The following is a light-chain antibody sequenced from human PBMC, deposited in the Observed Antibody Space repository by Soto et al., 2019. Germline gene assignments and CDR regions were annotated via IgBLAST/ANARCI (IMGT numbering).Light chain of an antibody. Sequence: DIVMTQSPATLSVSPGERTTLSCRASRSVTTSLAWYQQKPGQAPRLLIYGTSTRATGVPARFSGSGSGTEFTLTISNLQSEDFAVYYCQQYNDWPPLTFGGGTKVAIK. CDR2: GTS. V-gene: IGKV3-15*01. CDR1: RSVTTS. CDR3: QQYNDWPPLT. J-gene: IGKJ4*01.